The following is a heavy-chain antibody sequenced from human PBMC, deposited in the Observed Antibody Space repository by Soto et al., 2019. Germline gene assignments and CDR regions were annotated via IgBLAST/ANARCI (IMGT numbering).Heavy chain of an antibody. CDR2: INPDNGNT. V-gene: IGHV1-3*01. CDR1: GYTFTRYT. Sequence: ASVKVSCKASGYTFTRYTMNWLRQAPGQRLEWMGWINPDNGNTKSSQKFQDRVIITRDTSASTAYMDLSSLRSEDTAVYYCARGIATGQLDPWGQGSLVTVSS. CDR3: ARGIATGQLDP. D-gene: IGHD2-15*01. J-gene: IGHJ5*02.